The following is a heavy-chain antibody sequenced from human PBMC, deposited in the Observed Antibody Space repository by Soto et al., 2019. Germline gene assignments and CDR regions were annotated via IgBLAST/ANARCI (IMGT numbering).Heavy chain of an antibody. D-gene: IGHD1-26*01. CDR2: INPSGGST. Sequence: ASVKVSCKASGYTFTSHYMHWVRQAPGQGLEWMGIINPSGGSTSYAQKFQGRVTMTRDTSTSTVYMELSSLRSEDTAVYYCARDGVAWEQRIGFDYWGQGTLVTVSS. V-gene: IGHV1-46*03. CDR1: GYTFTSHY. CDR3: ARDGVAWEQRIGFDY. J-gene: IGHJ4*02.